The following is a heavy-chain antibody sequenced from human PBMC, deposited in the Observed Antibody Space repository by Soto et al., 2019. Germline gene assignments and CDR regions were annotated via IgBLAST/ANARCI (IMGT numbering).Heavy chain of an antibody. CDR3: ARVPGRL. J-gene: IGHJ4*02. Sequence: QLVETGGGSIQPGTYLTLSCAASGVSVSLNYMTWVRQAPGKGLEWVSFVYSGGATFYADSVKGRFILSRDDSQNTMYLQMNNLRAEDTAVYYCARVPGRLWGRGTLVTVAS. V-gene: IGHV3-53*02. D-gene: IGHD3-10*01. CDR2: VYSGGAT. CDR1: GVSVSLNY.